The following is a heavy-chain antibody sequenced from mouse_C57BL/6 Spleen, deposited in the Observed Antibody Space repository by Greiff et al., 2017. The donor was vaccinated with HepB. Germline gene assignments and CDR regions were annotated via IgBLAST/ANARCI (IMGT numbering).Heavy chain of an antibody. Sequence: VQLQQPGAELVKPGASVKMSCKASGYTFTSYWITWVKQRPGQGLEWIGDIYPGSGSTNYNEKFKSKATLTVDTSSSTAYMQLSSLTSEDSAVYYSARRYGSSQAWFAYWGQGTLVTVSA. CDR2: IYPGSGST. CDR3: ARRYGSSQAWFAY. D-gene: IGHD1-1*01. CDR1: GYTFTSYW. V-gene: IGHV1-55*01. J-gene: IGHJ3*01.